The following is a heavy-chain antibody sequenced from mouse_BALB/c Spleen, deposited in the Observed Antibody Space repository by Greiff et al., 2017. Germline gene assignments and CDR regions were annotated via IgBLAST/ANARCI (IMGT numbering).Heavy chain of an antibody. CDR1: GYTFTNYW. V-gene: IGHV1-63*02. CDR3: ARGRGYDVIYAMDY. J-gene: IGHJ4*01. Sequence: QVQLKQSGAELVRPGTSVKISCKASGYTFTNYWLGWVKQRPGHGLEWIGDIYPGGGYTNYNEKFKGKATLTADTSSSTAYMQLSSLTSEDSAVYFCARGRGYDVIYAMDYWGQGTSVTVSS. CDR2: IYPGGGYT. D-gene: IGHD2-2*01.